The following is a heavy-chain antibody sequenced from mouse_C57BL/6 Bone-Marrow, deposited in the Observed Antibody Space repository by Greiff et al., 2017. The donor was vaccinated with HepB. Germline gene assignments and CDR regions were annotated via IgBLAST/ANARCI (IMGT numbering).Heavy chain of an antibody. CDR3: ASWELWYPFDY. CDR1: GYTFTSYG. D-gene: IGHD2-1*01. CDR2: IYPRSGNT. V-gene: IGHV1-81*01. J-gene: IGHJ2*01. Sequence: QVQLKQSGAELARPGASVKLSCKASGYTFTSYGISWVKQRTGQGLEWIGEIYPRSGNTYYNEKFKGKATLTADKSSSTAYMELRSLTSEDSAVYFCASWELWYPFDYWGQGTTLTVSS.